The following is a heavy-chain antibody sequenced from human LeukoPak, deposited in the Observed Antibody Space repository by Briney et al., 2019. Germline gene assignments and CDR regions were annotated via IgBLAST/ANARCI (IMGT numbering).Heavy chain of an antibody. CDR3: ARGFSTMVRGEFMDV. CDR2: ISAYNGNT. D-gene: IGHD3-10*01. CDR1: GYTFTSYG. V-gene: IGHV1-18*01. J-gene: IGHJ6*02. Sequence: ASVKVSCKASGYTFTSYGISWVRQAPGQGLEWMGWISAYNGNTNYAQKLQGRVTMTTDTSTSTAYMELRSLGSDDTAVYYCARGFSTMVRGEFMDVWGQGTTVTVSS.